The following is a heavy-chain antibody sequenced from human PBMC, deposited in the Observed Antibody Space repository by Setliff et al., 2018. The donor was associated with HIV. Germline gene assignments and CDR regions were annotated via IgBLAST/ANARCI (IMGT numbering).Heavy chain of an antibody. V-gene: IGHV6-1*01. CDR3: ARGKWFDP. J-gene: IGHJ5*02. CDR2: TYYRSKWFY. Sequence: PSQTLSLTCAISGDSVASSDAGWNWIRQSPSGGLEWLGRTYYRSKWFYDYAESVKSRITINSDTSKNQFSLHLNSVTPEDTAVYYCARGKWFDPWGQGTLVTVSS. CDR1: GDSVASSDAG.